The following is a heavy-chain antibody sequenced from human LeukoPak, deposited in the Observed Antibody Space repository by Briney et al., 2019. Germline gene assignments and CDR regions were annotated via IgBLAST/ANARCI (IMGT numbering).Heavy chain of an antibody. CDR3: ARQQGYCSSTSCYFRHSEFDP. V-gene: IGHV4-30-4*08. D-gene: IGHD2-2*01. CDR2: IYYSGST. CDR1: GGSISSGVHY. Sequence: SQTLSLTCTVSGGSISSGVHYWSWIRQPPGKGLEWIGYIYYSGSTNYNPSLKSRLTISVDTSKNQFSLKLSSVTAADTAVYYCARQQGYCSSTSCYFRHSEFDPWGQGTLVTASS. J-gene: IGHJ5*02.